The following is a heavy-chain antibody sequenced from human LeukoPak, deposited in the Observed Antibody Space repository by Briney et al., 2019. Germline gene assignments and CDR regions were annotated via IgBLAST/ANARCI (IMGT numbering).Heavy chain of an antibody. CDR3: ARASGYYSGADY. CDR2: IYHSGST. Sequence: SQTLSLTCAVSGGSISSGGYSWSWIRQPPGKGLEWIGYIYHSGSTYYNPSLKSRVTISVDRSKNQFSLKLSSVIAADTAVYYCARASGYYSGADYWGQGTLVTVSS. V-gene: IGHV4-30-2*01. D-gene: IGHD3-22*01. J-gene: IGHJ4*02. CDR1: GGSISSGGYS.